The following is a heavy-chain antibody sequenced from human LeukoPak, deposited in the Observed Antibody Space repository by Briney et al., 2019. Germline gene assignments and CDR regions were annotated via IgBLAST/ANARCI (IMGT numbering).Heavy chain of an antibody. D-gene: IGHD4-17*01. CDR1: GFTLSSYG. CDR3: AKPTSYGDYRPTYFDY. V-gene: IGHV3-30*02. J-gene: IGHJ4*02. CDR2: IRYDGSNK. Sequence: TGGSLRLSCAASGFTLSSYGMHWVRQAPGKGLGWVAFIRYDGSNKYYADSVKGRFTISRDNSKNTLYLQMNSLRAEDTAVYYCAKPTSYGDYRPTYFDYWGQGTLVTVSS.